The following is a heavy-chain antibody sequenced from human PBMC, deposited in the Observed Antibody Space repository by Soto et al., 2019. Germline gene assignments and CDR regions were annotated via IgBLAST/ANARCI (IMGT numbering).Heavy chain of an antibody. D-gene: IGHD6-19*01. V-gene: IGHV1-3*01. CDR2: INAGNGNT. CDR3: ARAGWARGGGVGWYNCFDP. J-gene: IGHJ5*02. Sequence: QVQLVQSGAGVKKPGASVKVSCKASGYTFTSYAIHWVRQAPGQRLEWMGWINAGNGNTKYSQKFQGRVTITRDTTASTAYMGLSCLRPDDTAVYYCARAGWARGGGVGWYNCFDPWGQGTMVTVSS. CDR1: GYTFTSYA.